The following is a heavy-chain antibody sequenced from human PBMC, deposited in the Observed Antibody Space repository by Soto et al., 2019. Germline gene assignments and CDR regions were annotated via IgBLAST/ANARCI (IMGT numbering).Heavy chain of an antibody. CDR1: GFTFSSYS. CDR2: ISSSSSYI. J-gene: IGHJ4*02. D-gene: IGHD3-3*01. V-gene: IGHV3-21*01. CDR3: ARDISRETIFGVVPNDY. Sequence: GESLKISCAASGFTFSSYSMNWVRQAPGKGLEWVSSISSSSSYIYYADSVKGRFTISRDNAKNSLYLQMNSLRAEDTAVYYCARDISRETIFGVVPNDYWGQGTLVTVSS.